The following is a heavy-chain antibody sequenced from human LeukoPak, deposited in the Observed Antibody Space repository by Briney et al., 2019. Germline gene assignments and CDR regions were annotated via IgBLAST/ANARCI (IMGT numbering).Heavy chain of an antibody. D-gene: IGHD6-13*01. Sequence: GGSLRLSCAASGFTFSSYEMNWVRQAPGKGLEWVSYISSSGSTIYYADSVKGRFTIFRDNAKNSLYLQMNSLRAEDTAVYYCARDGASSSWYVSSSYYYYGMDVWGKGTTVTVSS. J-gene: IGHJ6*04. CDR2: ISSSGSTI. V-gene: IGHV3-48*03. CDR3: ARDGASSSWYVSSSYYYYGMDV. CDR1: GFTFSSYE.